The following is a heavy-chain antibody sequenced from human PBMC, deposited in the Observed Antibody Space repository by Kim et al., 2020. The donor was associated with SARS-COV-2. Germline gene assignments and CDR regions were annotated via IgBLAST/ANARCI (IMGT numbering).Heavy chain of an antibody. J-gene: IGHJ5*02. CDR1: GFTFSDYY. Sequence: GGSLRLSCAASGFTFSDYYMSWIRQAPGKGLEWVSYISSSSRYTNYADSVKGRFTISRDNAKNSLYLQMNSLRAEDTAVYYCARDGVIGSSWTSPTNWFDPWGQGTLVTVSS. CDR2: ISSSSRYT. CDR3: ARDGVIGSSWTSPTNWFDP. D-gene: IGHD6-13*01. V-gene: IGHV3-11*06.